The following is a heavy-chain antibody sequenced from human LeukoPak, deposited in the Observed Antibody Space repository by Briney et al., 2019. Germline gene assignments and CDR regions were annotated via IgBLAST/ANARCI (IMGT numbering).Heavy chain of an antibody. CDR2: INPNSGGT. CDR1: GYPFNGDY. D-gene: IGHD2-2*01. J-gene: IGHJ6*02. V-gene: IGHV1-2*02. Sequence: GASGKVSFKASGYPFNGDYMHWVRPAPGQGLGWMGWINPNSGGTNYAQKFQGRVTMTRDTSISTAYMELSRLRSDDTAVYYCAREGVVVPAAIVNYYYGMDVWGQGTTVTVSS. CDR3: AREGVVVPAAIVNYYYGMDV.